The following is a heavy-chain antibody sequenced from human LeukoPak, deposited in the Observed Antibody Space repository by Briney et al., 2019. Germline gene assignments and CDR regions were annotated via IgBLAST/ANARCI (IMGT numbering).Heavy chain of an antibody. D-gene: IGHD3-3*01. J-gene: IGHJ4*02. CDR3: ARDRVVFTIFGVAPLDY. Sequence: GGSLRLSCAASGFTFSSYSMNWVRQAPGKGLEWVSSISSSSSYIYYADSVKGRFTISRDNAKNSLYLQMNSLRAEDTAVYYRARDRVVFTIFGVAPLDYWGQGTLVTVSS. V-gene: IGHV3-21*01. CDR1: GFTFSSYS. CDR2: ISSSSSYI.